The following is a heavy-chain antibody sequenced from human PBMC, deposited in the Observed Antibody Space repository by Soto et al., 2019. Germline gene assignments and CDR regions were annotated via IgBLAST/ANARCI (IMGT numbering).Heavy chain of an antibody. CDR3: ARSDYYGSTAY. D-gene: IGHD1-26*01. CDR2: IYYSGST. CDR1: GGSVSSGSYY. Sequence: SETLSLTCTVSGGSVSSGSYYWSWIRQPPGKGLEWIGYIYYSGSTNYNPSLKSRVTISVDTSKNQFSLKLSSVTAADTAVYYCARSDYYGSTAYWGQGTLVTVSS. J-gene: IGHJ4*02. V-gene: IGHV4-61*01.